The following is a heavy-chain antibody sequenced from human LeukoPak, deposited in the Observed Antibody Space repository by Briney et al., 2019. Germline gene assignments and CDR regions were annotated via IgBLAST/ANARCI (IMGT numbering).Heavy chain of an antibody. CDR1: GFTFSNAW. J-gene: IGHJ4*02. Sequence: GGSLILSCAASGFTFSNAWMSWVRQAPGKGLEWVGRIKSKTDGRTTDYAAPVKGRFTISRDDSKNTLYLQMNSLRADDTAIYYCAKVFANYNFDYWGQGTLV. CDR2: IKSKTDGRTT. CDR3: AKVFANYNFDY. V-gene: IGHV3-15*01. D-gene: IGHD4/OR15-4a*01.